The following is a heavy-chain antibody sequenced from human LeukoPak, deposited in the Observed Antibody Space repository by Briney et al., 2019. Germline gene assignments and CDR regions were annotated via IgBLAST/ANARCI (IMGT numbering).Heavy chain of an antibody. V-gene: IGHV3-23*01. J-gene: IGHJ1*01. CDR2: ISGSGGST. Sequence: GGSLRLSCAASGFTFDDYGMSWVRQAPGKGLEWVSSISGSGGSTYYADSVKGRFTISRDNSKNTLYLQMNSLRAEDTAVYYCAKGFLSSGYPDYFQHWGQGTLVTVSS. D-gene: IGHD3-22*01. CDR1: GFTFDDYG. CDR3: AKGFLSSGYPDYFQH.